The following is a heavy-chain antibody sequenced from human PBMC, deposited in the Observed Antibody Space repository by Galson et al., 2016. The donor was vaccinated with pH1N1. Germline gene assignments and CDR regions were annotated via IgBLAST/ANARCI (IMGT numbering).Heavy chain of an antibody. D-gene: IGHD1-14*01. CDR3: ARHLTPANYFGKDV. CDR2: IYRGCST. V-gene: IGHV3-66*04. CDR1: GFTVSSHD. J-gene: IGHJ6*02. Sequence: SLRLSCAASGFTVSSHDMSWLRQAPGKGLDWVSFIYRGCSTQYADSVNGRFTLSRDDSNNTVFLQMNSLIAEDTAVYYCARHLTPANYFGKDVWGQGTTVTVSS.